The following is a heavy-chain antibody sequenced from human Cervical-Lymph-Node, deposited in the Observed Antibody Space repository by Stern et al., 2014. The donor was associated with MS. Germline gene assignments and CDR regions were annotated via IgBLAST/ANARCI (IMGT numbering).Heavy chain of an antibody. CDR2: VYPEDSNT. V-gene: IGHV5-51*03. CDR1: GNIFSSYW. CDR3: ATAGPTRNDVPDY. D-gene: IGHD1-1*01. Sequence: EMQLVESGAEVKKPGESLKISCKASGNIFSSYWIGWVRQMPGKGLEWMGIVYPEDSNTRYSPSFEGQVTISADTSISTAYLQWSSLKASDTGIYYCATAGPTRNDVPDYWGRGTLVTVSS. J-gene: IGHJ4*02.